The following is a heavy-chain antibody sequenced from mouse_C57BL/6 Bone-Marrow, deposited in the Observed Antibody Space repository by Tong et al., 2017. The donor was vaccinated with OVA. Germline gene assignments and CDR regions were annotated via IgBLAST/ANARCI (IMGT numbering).Heavy chain of an antibody. J-gene: IGHJ3*01. CDR3: ASDRSTVVATPY. CDR1: GFSLTSYG. V-gene: IGHV2-9*01. Sequence: VQLQESGPGLVAPSQSLSITCTVSGFSLTSYGVDWVRQPPGKGLEWLGVIWGGGSTNYNSALMSRLGISKDNAKSQVFLKMNRLQADDTAMCYCASDRSTVVATPYWGQGTLVTVSA. D-gene: IGHD1-1*01. CDR2: IWGGGST.